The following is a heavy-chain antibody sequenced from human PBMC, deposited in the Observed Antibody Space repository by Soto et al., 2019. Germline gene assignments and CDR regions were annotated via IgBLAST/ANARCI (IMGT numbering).Heavy chain of an antibody. D-gene: IGHD3-3*01. Sequence: PGGSLRLSFAASGFTFSSYCMHWVRQAPGKGLEWVAVISYDGSNKYYADSVKGRFTISRDNSKNTLYLQMNSLRVEDTAVYYCAREVRVRGFAFDIWGQGTMVTVSS. CDR3: AREVRVRGFAFDI. V-gene: IGHV3-30*03. J-gene: IGHJ3*02. CDR2: ISYDGSNK. CDR1: GFTFSSYC.